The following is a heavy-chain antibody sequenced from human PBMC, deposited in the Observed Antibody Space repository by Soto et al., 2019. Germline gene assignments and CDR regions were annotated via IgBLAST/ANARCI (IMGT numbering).Heavy chain of an antibody. CDR3: AKDVRSSRGNFDY. V-gene: IGHV3-23*01. J-gene: IGHJ4*02. CDR2: ISGSGGST. D-gene: IGHD6-13*01. CDR1: GFTFSSHA. Sequence: GGSLRLSCAASGFTFSSHAMSWVRQAPGKGLEWVSAISGSGGSTYYADSVKGRFTISRDNSKNTLYLQMNSLRAEDTAVYYCAKDVRSSRGNFDYWGQGTLVTVSS.